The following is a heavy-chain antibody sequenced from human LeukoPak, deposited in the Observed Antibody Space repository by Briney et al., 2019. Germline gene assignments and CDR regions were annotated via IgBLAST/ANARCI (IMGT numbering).Heavy chain of an antibody. CDR2: IVVGTGKT. Sequence: SVKVSCKASGFTNSNSSVQWVRQARGQRPEWIGWIVVGTGKTNYAQRLQGRVTITRDMSTGTVDMELSSLRSEDTAVYYCAATSIRMVQRIIYYGKDVWGQGTTVTVSS. CDR3: AATSIRMVQRIIYYGKDV. CDR1: GFTNSNSS. J-gene: IGHJ6*02. V-gene: IGHV1-58*01. D-gene: IGHD3-10*01.